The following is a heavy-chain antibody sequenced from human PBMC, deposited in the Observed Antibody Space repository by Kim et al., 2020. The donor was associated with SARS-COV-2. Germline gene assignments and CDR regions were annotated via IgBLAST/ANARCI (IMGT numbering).Heavy chain of an antibody. CDR3: VKDRKDYYGSGSNNVYYGMDV. CDR1: GFTFSTYA. CDR2: ISSNGGST. Sequence: GGSLRLSCSASGFTFSTYAMHWVRQAPGKGLEYVTTISSNGGSTYYADSVKGRFTISRDNSKNTLYLQMSSLRAEDTAVYYCVKDRKDYYGSGSNNVYYGMDVWGQGTTVTVSS. J-gene: IGHJ6*02. V-gene: IGHV3-64D*09. D-gene: IGHD3-10*01.